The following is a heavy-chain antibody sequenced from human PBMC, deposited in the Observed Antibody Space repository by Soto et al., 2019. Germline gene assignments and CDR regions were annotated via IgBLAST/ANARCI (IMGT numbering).Heavy chain of an antibody. Sequence: ASVKVSCKASGYTFTGYYMHWVRQAPGQGLEWMGWINPNSGGTNYAQKFQGWVTMTRDTSISTAYMELSRLRSDDTAVYYCARDSFRFGELNGXDVWGQGTTVTVSS. CDR3: ARDSFRFGELNGXDV. V-gene: IGHV1-2*04. D-gene: IGHD3-10*01. CDR1: GYTFTGYY. J-gene: IGHJ6*02. CDR2: INPNSGGT.